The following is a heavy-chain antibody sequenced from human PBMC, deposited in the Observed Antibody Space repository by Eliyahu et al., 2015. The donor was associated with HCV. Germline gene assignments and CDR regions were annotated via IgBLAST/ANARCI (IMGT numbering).Heavy chain of an antibody. Sequence: EVQLVESGGGLVQPGGSLRVSCAASGFTFSGYPMHWVRQAPGKGLESVSAISENGERTYYATSVRGRFTISRDNSKNTLFLQMGSLRDEDMAEYFCGREGVPGTIDHWGQGTLVTVSS. CDR2: ISENGERT. J-gene: IGHJ5*02. D-gene: IGHD2-2*01. CDR1: GFTFSGYP. V-gene: IGHV3-64*01. CDR3: GREGVPGTIDH.